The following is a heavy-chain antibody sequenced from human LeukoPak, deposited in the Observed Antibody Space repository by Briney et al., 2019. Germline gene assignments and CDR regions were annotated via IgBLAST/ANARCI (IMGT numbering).Heavy chain of an antibody. D-gene: IGHD4-17*01. CDR1: GFTFSSYA. V-gene: IGHV3-30*04. CDR3: ASSIDYADAFDI. Sequence: PGGSLRLSCAASGFTFSSYAMHWVRQAPGKGLEWVAVISYDGSNKYYADSVKGRFTISRDNSKNTLYLQMNSLRAEDTAVYYCASSIDYADAFDIWGQGTMVTVSS. CDR2: ISYDGSNK. J-gene: IGHJ3*02.